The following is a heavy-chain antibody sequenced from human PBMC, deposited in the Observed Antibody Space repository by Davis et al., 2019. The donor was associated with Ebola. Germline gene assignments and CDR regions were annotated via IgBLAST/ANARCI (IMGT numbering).Heavy chain of an antibody. CDR1: GGSFSGYY. Sequence: PSETLSLTCAVYGGSFSGYYWSWIRQPPGKGLEWIGEINHSGSTNYNPSLKSRVTISVDTSKNQFSLKLSSVTAADTAVYYCARDPLWYFELWGRGTLVTVSS. J-gene: IGHJ2*01. CDR2: INHSGST. CDR3: ARDPLWYFEL. V-gene: IGHV4-34*01.